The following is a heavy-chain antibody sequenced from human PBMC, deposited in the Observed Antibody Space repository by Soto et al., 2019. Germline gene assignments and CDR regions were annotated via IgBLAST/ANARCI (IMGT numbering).Heavy chain of an antibody. D-gene: IGHD6-19*01. Sequence: VQLVEAGGGVVQPGRSLRLSCAASGFTFSDYAMHWDRQAPGKGLEWVAVVSHDGRNTHYADSVKGRFTISRDSSKNTVSLEMTSLRAEDTGVYYCAKGGRQWLVTCDFNYWGQGALVTVSS. J-gene: IGHJ4*02. CDR2: VSHDGRNT. V-gene: IGHV3-30*18. CDR1: GFTFSDYA. CDR3: AKGGRQWLVTCDFNY.